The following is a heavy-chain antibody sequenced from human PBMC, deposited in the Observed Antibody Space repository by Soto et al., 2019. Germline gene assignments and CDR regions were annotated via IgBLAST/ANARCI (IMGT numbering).Heavy chain of an antibody. CDR2: ISYDGSNK. CDR3: AKDKQWLIKRQSAFDI. Sequence: GGSLRLSCAASGFTFSSHGMHWVRQAPGKGLEWVAVISYDGSNKYYADSVKGRFTISRDNSKNTLYLQMNSLRAEDTAVYYCAKDKQWLIKRQSAFDIWGQGKMVTVSS. CDR1: GFTFSSHG. J-gene: IGHJ3*02. D-gene: IGHD6-19*01. V-gene: IGHV3-30*18.